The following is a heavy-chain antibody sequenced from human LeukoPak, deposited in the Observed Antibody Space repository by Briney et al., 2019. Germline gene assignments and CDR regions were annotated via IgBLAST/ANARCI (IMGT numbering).Heavy chain of an antibody. Sequence: GASVKVSCKASGYTFTGYYMHWVRQAPGQGLEWMGWINPNSGGTNYAQKFQGRVTMTRDTSINTAYMELSRLRSDDTAVYYCARSRRYDILTGYDYFDYWGQGTLVTVSS. D-gene: IGHD3-9*01. CDR2: INPNSGGT. CDR1: GYTFTGYY. V-gene: IGHV1-2*02. J-gene: IGHJ4*02. CDR3: ARSRRYDILTGYDYFDY.